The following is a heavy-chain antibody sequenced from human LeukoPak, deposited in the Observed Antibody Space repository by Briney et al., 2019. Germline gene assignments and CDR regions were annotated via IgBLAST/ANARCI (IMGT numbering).Heavy chain of an antibody. CDR2: ISSSGSTI. D-gene: IGHD3-22*01. Sequence: PGGSLRLSCAASGFIFRNYEMNWVRQAPGRGLEWVSYISSSGSTIFYADSVKGRFTISRDNAKNSLFLQMNSLRAEDTAVYYCARVGDRTGYYYRFYPCGQGALVTVPS. J-gene: IGHJ5*02. V-gene: IGHV3-48*03. CDR1: GFIFRNYE. CDR3: ARVGDRTGYYYRFYP.